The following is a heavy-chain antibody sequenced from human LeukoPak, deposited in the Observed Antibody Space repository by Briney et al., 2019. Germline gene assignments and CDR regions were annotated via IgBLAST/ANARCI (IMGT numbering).Heavy chain of an antibody. CDR2: IRYGGSNK. J-gene: IGHJ6*02. CDR1: GFTFSSYG. D-gene: IGHD3-10*01. CDR3: AKDNFRGNYGSGSYYYYYYYGMDV. Sequence: GGSLRLSCAASGFTFSSYGMHWVRQAPGKGLEWVAFIRYGGSNKYYADSVKGRFTISRDNSKNTLYLQMNSLRAEDTAVYYCAKDNFRGNYGSGSYYYYYYYGMDVWGQGTTVTVSS. V-gene: IGHV3-30*02.